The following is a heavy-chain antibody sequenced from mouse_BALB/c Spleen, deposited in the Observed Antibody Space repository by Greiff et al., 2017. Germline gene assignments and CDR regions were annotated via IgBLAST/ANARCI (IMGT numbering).Heavy chain of an antibody. J-gene: IGHJ1*01. CDR1: GYSFTSYW. D-gene: IGHD2-10*02. CDR3: TSYGNYPYWNFDV. CDR2: IYPGNSDT. V-gene: IGHV1-5*01. Sequence: VQLQQSGTVLARPGASVKMSCEASGYSFTSYWMHWVKQRPGQGLEWIGAIYPGNSDTSYNQKFKGKAKLTAVTSASTAYMELSSLTNEDSAVYYCTSYGNYPYWNFDVWGAGTTVTVSS.